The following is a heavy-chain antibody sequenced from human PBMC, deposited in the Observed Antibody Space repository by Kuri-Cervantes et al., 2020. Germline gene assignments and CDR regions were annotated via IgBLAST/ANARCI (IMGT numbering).Heavy chain of an antibody. J-gene: IGHJ6*02. Sequence: GGSLRLSCAASKFIVSDYNMNWVRQAPRRGLEWVSLLGSSRTIYCADSVKGRFTISRDNSKKTVYLQMNSVRAEDTAFYYCARDMVVVVAAAPAHYYFGMDVWGQGTTVTVSS. CDR2: LGSSRTI. CDR3: ARDMVVVVAAAPAHYYFGMDV. D-gene: IGHD2-15*01. CDR1: KFIVSDYN. V-gene: IGHV3-69-1*02.